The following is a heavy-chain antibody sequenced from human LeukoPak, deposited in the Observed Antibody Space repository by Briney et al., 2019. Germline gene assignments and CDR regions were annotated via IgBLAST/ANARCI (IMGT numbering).Heavy chain of an antibody. CDR1: GFTFSNAW. Sequence: GGSLRLSCAASGFTFSNAWMSWVRQAPGKGLEWVGHIKSKTDGGTTDYAAPVKGRFTMSRDDSKNTLFLQMNSLKTEDTAVYYCATYRNDHYYYGLDVWGQGTTVTVSS. CDR2: IKSKTDGGTT. D-gene: IGHD3-10*01. J-gene: IGHJ6*02. V-gene: IGHV3-15*01. CDR3: ATYRNDHYYYGLDV.